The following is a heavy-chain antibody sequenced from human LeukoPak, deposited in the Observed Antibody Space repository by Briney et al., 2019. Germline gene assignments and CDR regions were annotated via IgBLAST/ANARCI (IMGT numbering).Heavy chain of an antibody. V-gene: IGHV4-4*07. Sequence: SETLSLTCTVSDGYISNYYWTWIRQPAGKGLEWIGHIYTSGSTTYNPSLQSRVTMSVDTSKKQFSLKLSSVTAADTAIYYCARAYDKWRGYSYGHYFFDYWGQGTLVTVSS. CDR2: IYTSGST. CDR1: DGYISNYY. D-gene: IGHD5-18*01. CDR3: ARAYDKWRGYSYGHYFFDY. J-gene: IGHJ4*02.